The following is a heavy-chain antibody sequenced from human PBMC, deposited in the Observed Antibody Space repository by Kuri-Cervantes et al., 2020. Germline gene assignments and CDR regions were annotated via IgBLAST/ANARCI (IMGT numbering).Heavy chain of an antibody. V-gene: IGHV3-74*01. CDR1: GLTFSTYW. J-gene: IGHJ4*02. Sequence: ETLSLTCAASGLTFSTYWMHWVRQVPGKGLMWVSRINTYGSGTTYADSVKGRFTISRDNAKNSLYLQMNSLRAEDTAVYYCARDDAAEDWLLTSLYYFDYWGQGTLVTVSS. CDR3: ARDDAAEDWLLTSLYYFDY. CDR2: INTYGSGT. D-gene: IGHD3/OR15-3a*01.